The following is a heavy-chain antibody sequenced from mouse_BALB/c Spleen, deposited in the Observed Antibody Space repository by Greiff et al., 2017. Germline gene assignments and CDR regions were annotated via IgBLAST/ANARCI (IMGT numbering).Heavy chain of an antibody. Sequence: QVQLQQSGAELVRPGTSVKVSCKASGYAFTNYLIEWVKQRPGQGLEWIGVINPGSGGTNYNEKFKGKATLTADKSSSTAYMQLSSLTSDDSAVYFCARGGPWYYYAMDYWGQGTSVTVSS. V-gene: IGHV1-54*03. CDR1: GYAFTNYL. J-gene: IGHJ4*01. CDR2: INPGSGGT. CDR3: ARGGPWYYYAMDY. D-gene: IGHD3-3*01.